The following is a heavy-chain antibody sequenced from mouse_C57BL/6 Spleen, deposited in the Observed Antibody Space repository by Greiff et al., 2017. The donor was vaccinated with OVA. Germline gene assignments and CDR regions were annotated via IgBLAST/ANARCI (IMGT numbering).Heavy chain of an antibody. V-gene: IGHV1-75*01. CDR1: GYTFTDYY. CDR3: ARGDDMVTTGYYFDY. Sequence: QVQLQQSGPELVKPGASVKISCKASGYTFTDYYINWVKQRPGQGLEWIGWIFPGSGSTYYNEKFKGKATLTVDKSSSTAYMLLSSLTSEDSAVYFCARGDDMVTTGYYFDYWGQGTTLTVSS. J-gene: IGHJ2*01. CDR2: IFPGSGST. D-gene: IGHD2-2*01.